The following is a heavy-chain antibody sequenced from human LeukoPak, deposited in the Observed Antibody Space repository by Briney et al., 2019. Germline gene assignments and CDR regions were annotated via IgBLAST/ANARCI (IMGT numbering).Heavy chain of an antibody. V-gene: IGHV4-39*01. CDR2: IYYSGTT. J-gene: IGHJ3*02. D-gene: IGHD3-22*01. Sequence: SETLSLTCTVSGGSISSSSYYWGWIRQPPGKGLEWIGSIYYSGTTYYNPSLKSRVTISVDTSKNQFSLKLSSVTAADTAVYYCALALGYYDHDAFDIWGQGTMVTVSS. CDR1: GGSISSSSYY. CDR3: ALALGYYDHDAFDI.